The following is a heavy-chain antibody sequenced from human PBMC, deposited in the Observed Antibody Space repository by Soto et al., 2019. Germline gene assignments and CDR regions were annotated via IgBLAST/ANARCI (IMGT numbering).Heavy chain of an antibody. CDR1: GGSITSSSYY. V-gene: IGHV4-39*01. CDR3: ATQEVGGSYVYTFDP. D-gene: IGHD1-26*01. CDR2: IYYSGST. Sequence: SETLSLTCTVSGGSITSSSYYWGWIRQPPGKGLEWIGSIYYSGSTYYNPSLKSRVTISVDTSKDQFSLKLSSVTAADTAVYYCATQEVGGSYVYTFDPWGQGTLVTVSS. J-gene: IGHJ5*02.